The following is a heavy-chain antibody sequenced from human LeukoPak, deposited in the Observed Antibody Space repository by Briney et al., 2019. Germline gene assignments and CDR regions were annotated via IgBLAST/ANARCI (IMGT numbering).Heavy chain of an antibody. V-gene: IGHV4-38-2*02. J-gene: IGHJ4*02. CDR3: ASRSGAGFDY. CDR1: GYSISSGYY. D-gene: IGHD2-15*01. CDR2: IYYSGST. Sequence: SETLSLTCTVSGYSISSGYYWGWIRQPPGKGLEWIGYIYYSGSTNYNPSLKSRVTISVDTSKNQFSLKLSSVTAADTAVYYCASRSGAGFDYWGQGTLVTVSS.